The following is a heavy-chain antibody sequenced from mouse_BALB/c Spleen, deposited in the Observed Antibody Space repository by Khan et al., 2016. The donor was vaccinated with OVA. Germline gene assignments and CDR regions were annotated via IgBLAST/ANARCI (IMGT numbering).Heavy chain of an antibody. CDR1: GYTFTNYG. V-gene: IGHV9-3-1*01. Sequence: QIQLVQSGPELKKPGETVKISCKASGYTFTNYGMNWVKQAPGKGLKWMGWINTYTGEPTYADDFTGRFAFSLETSARTAYLQIDNLKNGDTATYFWSRTGGYFDVWGAGTTVTVSS. D-gene: IGHD4-1*01. J-gene: IGHJ1*01. CDR3: SRTGGYFDV. CDR2: INTYTGEP.